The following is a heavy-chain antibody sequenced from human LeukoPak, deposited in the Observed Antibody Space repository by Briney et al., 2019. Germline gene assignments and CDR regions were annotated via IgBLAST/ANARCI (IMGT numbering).Heavy chain of an antibody. D-gene: IGHD2-2*01. V-gene: IGHV5-51*01. J-gene: IGHJ6*04. CDR2: IYPGDSDT. Sequence: GESLQISCKGSGYSFTSYWIGWVRQMPGKGLEWMGIIYPGDSDTRYSPSFQGQVTISADKSISTAYLQWSSLKASDTAMYYCARTYCSSTSCGGMDVWGKGTTVTVSS. CDR1: GYSFTSYW. CDR3: ARTYCSSTSCGGMDV.